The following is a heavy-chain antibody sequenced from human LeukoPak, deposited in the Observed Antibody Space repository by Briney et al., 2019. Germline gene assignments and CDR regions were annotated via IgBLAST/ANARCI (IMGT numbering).Heavy chain of an antibody. CDR1: GFTFSSYS. D-gene: IGHD6-19*01. Sequence: PGGSLRLSCAASGFTFSSYSMNWVRQAPGKGLEGVSYINSSSSTIYYADSVKGRFTISRDNAKNSLYLQMNSPRAEDTAVYYCARDRSSGWTGESEYWGQGTLVTVSS. CDR3: ARDRSSGWTGESEY. V-gene: IGHV3-48*04. CDR2: INSSSSTI. J-gene: IGHJ4*02.